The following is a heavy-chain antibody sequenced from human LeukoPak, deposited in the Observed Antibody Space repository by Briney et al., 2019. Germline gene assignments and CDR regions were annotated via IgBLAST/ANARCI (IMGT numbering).Heavy chain of an antibody. CDR3: AKDVGGGLGY. V-gene: IGHV4-4*02. J-gene: IGHJ4*02. Sequence: PSETLSVTCTVSGVSFSSQNWWTWVRQSPDKGLEWIGEIHDRGNTKYNPSLTSRVTISLDKSKNQYSLTLKSVTAADTAIYYCAKDVGGGLGYWGQGTLVTVSS. D-gene: IGHD3-16*01. CDR2: IHDRGNT. CDR1: GVSFSSQNW.